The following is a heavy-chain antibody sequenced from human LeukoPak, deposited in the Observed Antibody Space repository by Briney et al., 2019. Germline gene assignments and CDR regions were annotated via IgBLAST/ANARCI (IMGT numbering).Heavy chain of an antibody. J-gene: IGHJ4*02. V-gene: IGHV3-11*04. CDR3: ARDWLGHSNPDYCHH. Sequence: GGSLRLSCAASGFIFSYYYMTWIRQAPGKGLEWVSYISSSGDTIFYAYSVRGRFTISSDNAKKSMHQQINSLRAEDTAVYYCARDWLGHSNPDYCHHGGQGPLVTVSS. CDR2: ISSSGDTI. D-gene: IGHD4-11*01. CDR1: GFIFSYYY.